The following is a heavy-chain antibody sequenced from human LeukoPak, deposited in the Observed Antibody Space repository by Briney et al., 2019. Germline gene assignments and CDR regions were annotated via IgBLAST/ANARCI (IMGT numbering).Heavy chain of an antibody. CDR3: ARQNDYGELDY. D-gene: IGHD4-17*01. CDR2: IYTSGST. CDR1: GGSISSYY. Sequence: SETLSLTCTVSGGSISSYYWSWIRQPPGKGLEWIGYIYTSGSTNYNPSLKSRVTISVDPSKNQFSLKLSSVTAADTAVYYCARQNDYGELDYWGQGTLVTVSS. J-gene: IGHJ4*02. V-gene: IGHV4-4*09.